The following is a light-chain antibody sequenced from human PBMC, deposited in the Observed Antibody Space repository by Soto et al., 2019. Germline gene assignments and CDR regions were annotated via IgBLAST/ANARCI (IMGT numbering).Light chain of an antibody. CDR1: SAYSNYK. CDR2: VGTGGIVR. V-gene: IGLV9-49*01. CDR3: GADHGSGSNFVYL. J-gene: IGLJ2*01. Sequence: QPVLTQPTSASASLGDSVTLTCTLSSAYSNYKVDWYQQRPGKGPRFVMRVGTGGIVRSKADGIPDRFSVLGSGLIRDLTIRNIQEEDESDNHCGADHGSGSNFVYLFGGGTKLTVL.